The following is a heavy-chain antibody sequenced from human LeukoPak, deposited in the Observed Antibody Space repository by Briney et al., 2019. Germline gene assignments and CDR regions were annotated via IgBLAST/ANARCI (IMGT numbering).Heavy chain of an antibody. CDR2: INHSGST. V-gene: IGHV4-34*01. Sequence: SETLSLTCAVYGGSFSGYYWSWIRQPPGKGLEWIGEINHSGSTNYNPSLKSRVTISVDTSKNQFSLKLSSVTAADTAVYYCARGNRFLEHYYFDYWGQGTLVTVSS. J-gene: IGHJ4*02. D-gene: IGHD3-3*01. CDR1: GGSFSGYY. CDR3: ARGNRFLEHYYFDY.